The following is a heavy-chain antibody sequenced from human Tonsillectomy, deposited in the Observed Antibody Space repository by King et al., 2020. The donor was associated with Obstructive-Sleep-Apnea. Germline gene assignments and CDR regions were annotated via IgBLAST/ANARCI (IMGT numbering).Heavy chain of an antibody. Sequence: QLVQSGAEVKKPGESLKISCKGSGYSFTSYWIGWVRQMPGKGLEWMGIIYPGDSDTRYSPSFQGQVTISADKSISTAYLQWSSLTASDTAMYYCARAFMVRGVISWFDPWGQGTLVTVSS. CDR1: GYSFTSYW. CDR3: ARAFMVRGVISWFDP. CDR2: IYPGDSDT. V-gene: IGHV5-51*01. D-gene: IGHD3-10*01. J-gene: IGHJ5*02.